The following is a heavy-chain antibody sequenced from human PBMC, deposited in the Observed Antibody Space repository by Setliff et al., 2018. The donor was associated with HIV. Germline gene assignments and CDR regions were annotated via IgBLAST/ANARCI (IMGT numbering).Heavy chain of an antibody. CDR3: ARGPRGYDSSYYFDY. J-gene: IGHJ4*02. CDR2: INPNSGGT. Sequence: ASVKVSCKATGYTFIGYYIHWVRQAPGQGLEWMGRINPNSGGTNYAQKSQGWVTMTRDTSIITAYMQLDRLGSDDTAVYYCARGPRGYDSSYYFDYWGQGTLVTVSS. CDR1: GYTFIGYY. V-gene: IGHV1-2*04. D-gene: IGHD3-22*01.